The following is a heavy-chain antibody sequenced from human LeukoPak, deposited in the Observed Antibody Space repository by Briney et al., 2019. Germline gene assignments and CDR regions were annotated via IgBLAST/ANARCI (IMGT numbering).Heavy chain of an antibody. CDR1: GFTFSTYR. CDR3: AKDWARYYGSGTSPYNFAY. Sequence: GGSLRLSCAASGFTFSTYRMSWVRQSPGKGLEWVSGISWNSGAIDYVDSVRGRFTISRDNAKNSLYLQMNSLRAEDTALYYCAKDWARYYGSGTSPYNFAYWGQGALVTVSS. D-gene: IGHD3-10*01. J-gene: IGHJ4*02. CDR2: ISWNSGAI. V-gene: IGHV3-9*01.